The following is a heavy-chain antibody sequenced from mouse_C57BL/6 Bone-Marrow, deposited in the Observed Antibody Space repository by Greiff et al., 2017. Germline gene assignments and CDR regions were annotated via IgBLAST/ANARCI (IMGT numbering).Heavy chain of an antibody. J-gene: IGHJ3*01. Sequence: EVQLQQSGGGLVKPGGSLKLSCEASGFTFSSYAMSWVRQTPGKRLEWVATISDGGSYTYYPDNVKGRFTFSIDKSTNNPYLQMSHLKSEDTAMYYCARDNYGYAYGGQGTRVTVSA. CDR2: ISDGGSYT. CDR3: ARDNYGYAY. CDR1: GFTFSSYA. V-gene: IGHV5-4*01. D-gene: IGHD1-1*01.